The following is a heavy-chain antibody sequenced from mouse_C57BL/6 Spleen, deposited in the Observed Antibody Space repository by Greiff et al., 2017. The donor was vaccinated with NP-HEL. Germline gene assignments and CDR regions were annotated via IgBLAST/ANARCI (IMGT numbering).Heavy chain of an antibody. Sequence: EVKLVESGPELVKPGASVKIPCKASGYTFTDYNMDWVKQSHGKSLEWIGDINPNNGGTIYNQKFKGKATLTVDKSSSTAYMELRSLTSEDTAVYYCARGGLLPVGYYAMDYWGQGTSVTVSS. J-gene: IGHJ4*01. CDR2: INPNNGGT. V-gene: IGHV1-18*01. CDR1: GYTFTDYN. D-gene: IGHD2-3*01. CDR3: ARGGLLPVGYYAMDY.